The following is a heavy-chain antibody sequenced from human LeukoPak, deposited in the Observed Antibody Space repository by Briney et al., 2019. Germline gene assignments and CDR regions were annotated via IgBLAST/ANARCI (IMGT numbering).Heavy chain of an antibody. Sequence: GSLRLSCAASGFTFSNYWMHWVRQAPGKGLVWIGEINHSGSTNYNPSLKSRVTISVHTSKNQFSLKLTSVTAADTAVYYCARGFELDYVWGTYRYYFDYWGQGTLVTVSS. D-gene: IGHD3-16*02. CDR1: GFTFSNYW. V-gene: IGHV4-34*01. J-gene: IGHJ4*02. CDR2: INHSGST. CDR3: ARGFELDYVWGTYRYYFDY.